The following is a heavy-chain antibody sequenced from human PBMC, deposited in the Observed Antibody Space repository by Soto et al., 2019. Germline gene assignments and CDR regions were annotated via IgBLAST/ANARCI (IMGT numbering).Heavy chain of an antibody. CDR2: ISGSGGST. V-gene: IGHV3-23*01. CDR3: AKDIWVGLLWFGELLYTRYYYGMDV. J-gene: IGHJ6*02. CDR1: GCTFSSFA. D-gene: IGHD3-10*01. Sequence: TGGSLRPSCASFGCTFSSFAMTWVRQAPGKGLGWVSAISGSGGSTYYADSVKGRFTISRDNSKNTLYLQMNSLRAEDTAVYYCAKDIWVGLLWFGELLYTRYYYGMDVWGQGITVTVSS.